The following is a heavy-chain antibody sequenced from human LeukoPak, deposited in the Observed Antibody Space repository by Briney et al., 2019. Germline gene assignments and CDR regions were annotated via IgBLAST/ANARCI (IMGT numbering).Heavy chain of an antibody. CDR2: ISPNSGGT. V-gene: IGHV1-2*02. CDR3: ARVGAAAGIDY. Sequence: GASVKVSCKASGYTFTGYYMHWVRQAPGQGLEWMGWISPNSGGTNYAQQFQGRVTMTRDTSISTAYMELSSLRSEDTAVYYCARVGAAAGIDYWGQGTLVTVSS. CDR1: GYTFTGYY. D-gene: IGHD6-13*01. J-gene: IGHJ4*02.